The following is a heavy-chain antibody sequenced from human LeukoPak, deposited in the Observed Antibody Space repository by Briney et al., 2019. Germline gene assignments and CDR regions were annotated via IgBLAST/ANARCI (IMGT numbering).Heavy chain of an antibody. CDR1: GFTFSSYS. CDR3: ATGDTAMVQYYFDY. Sequence: PGGSLRLSCAASGFTFSSYSMNWVRQAPGKGLEWVSSISSSSSYIYYADSVKGRFTISRDNAKNSLYLQTNSLRAEDTAVYYCATGDTAMVQYYFDYWGQGTLATVSS. D-gene: IGHD5-18*01. CDR2: ISSSSSYI. J-gene: IGHJ4*02. V-gene: IGHV3-21*03.